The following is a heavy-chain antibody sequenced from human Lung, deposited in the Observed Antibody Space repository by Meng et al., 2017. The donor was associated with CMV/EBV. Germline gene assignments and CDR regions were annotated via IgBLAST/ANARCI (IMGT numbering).Heavy chain of an antibody. D-gene: IGHD3-10*01. CDR3: LRRSGGSV. CDR1: GDSITNHNW. V-gene: IGHV4-4*02. Sequence: VKWRATGPALVKPSEPCSLTWAVSGDSITNHNWWAWVRQPPGKGLVWIGEIPHRGSSAYNPSLKSRVSMSIDKSKNQFSLKLTSVTAADTAVYHCLRRSGGSVWGQGTLVTVSS. CDR2: IPHRGSS. J-gene: IGHJ1*01.